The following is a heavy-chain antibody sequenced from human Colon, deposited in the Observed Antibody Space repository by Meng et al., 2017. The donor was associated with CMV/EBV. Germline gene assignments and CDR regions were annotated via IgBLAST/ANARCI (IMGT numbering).Heavy chain of an antibody. Sequence: GSLRLSCVVSGGSISSTVYFWGWIRQPPGKGLEWIGTINYSGRTYYNPSLKSRVTISIDAPKKQFSLKLNAVTAADTAVYYCARGPPSVGDSSFFDIWGQGTVVTVSS. D-gene: IGHD1-26*01. V-gene: IGHV4-39*07. CDR1: GGSISSTVYF. CDR2: INYSGRT. CDR3: ARGPPSVGDSSFFDI. J-gene: IGHJ3*02.